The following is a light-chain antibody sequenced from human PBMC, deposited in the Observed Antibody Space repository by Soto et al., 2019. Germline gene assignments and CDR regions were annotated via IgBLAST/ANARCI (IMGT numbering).Light chain of an antibody. CDR3: QQRTTWRT. CDR2: DAS. V-gene: IGKV3-11*01. CDR1: QSVSSS. Sequence: EILLTQSPSTLSLSPGERATLSCRASQSVSSSLAWYQQKPGQAPRLLIYDASNRATGIPARLSGSGSGTDFTLTISSLDPEDSPVYYCQQRTTWRTFGQGTKVDIK. J-gene: IGKJ1*01.